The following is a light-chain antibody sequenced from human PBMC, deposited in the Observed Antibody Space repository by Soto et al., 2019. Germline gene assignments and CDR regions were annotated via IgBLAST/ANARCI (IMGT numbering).Light chain of an antibody. CDR3: QQYDNLPPTWT. V-gene: IGKV1-33*01. CDR1: QNVDGF. CDR2: AAL. Sequence: IQLTQSPSSLSASVGDRVTIICRASQNVDGFLNWYQQRPGKAPKLLIHAALTLQSGVPSRFSGGGSGTHFTFTISNLQPEDIATYYCQQYDNLPPTWTFGQGTKVDIK. J-gene: IGKJ1*01.